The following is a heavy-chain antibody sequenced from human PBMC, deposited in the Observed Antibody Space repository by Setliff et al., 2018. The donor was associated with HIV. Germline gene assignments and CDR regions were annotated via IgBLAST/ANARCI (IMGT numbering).Heavy chain of an antibody. CDR1: GYTFTNYD. J-gene: IGHJ3*02. Sequence: ASVKVSCKASGYTFTNYDIHWVRQAPGQRLEWMGWINPDNGNTKYSQKFQGRVTITRDTSATPVYMELSSLRSEDTAIFYCARQPIGVDYSLDIWGQGTMVTVSS. CDR2: INPDNGNT. V-gene: IGHV1-3*01. D-gene: IGHD3-9*01. CDR3: ARQPIGVDYSLDI.